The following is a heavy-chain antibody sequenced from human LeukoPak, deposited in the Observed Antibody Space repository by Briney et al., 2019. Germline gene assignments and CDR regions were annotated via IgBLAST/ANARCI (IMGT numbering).Heavy chain of an antibody. CDR1: GFTFSSYG. V-gene: IGHV3-33*01. CDR3: ARAAYDSSGYLTL. J-gene: IGHJ4*02. CDR2: IWYDGTNK. D-gene: IGHD3-22*01. Sequence: GRSLRLSCAASGFTFSSYGMHWVRQAPGKGLEWVAVIWYDGTNKYYVDSVKGRFTISRDNAKNTLYLQMNSLRAGDTAVYYCARAAYDSSGYLTLWGQGTQVTVSS.